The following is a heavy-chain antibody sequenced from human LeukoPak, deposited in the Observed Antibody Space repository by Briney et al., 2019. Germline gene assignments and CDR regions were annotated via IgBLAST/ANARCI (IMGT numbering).Heavy chain of an antibody. V-gene: IGHV3-48*01. CDR3: ARPRGRAAFDI. Sequence: PGGSLRLSCAASGFTFSSYSMNWVRQAPGKGLEWVSYISSGSSTIYYADSVKGRFTISRDNAKNSLYLQMNSLRAEDTAVYYCARPRGRAAFDIWGQGTMVTVSS. CDR1: GFTFSSYS. CDR2: ISSGSSTI. J-gene: IGHJ3*02.